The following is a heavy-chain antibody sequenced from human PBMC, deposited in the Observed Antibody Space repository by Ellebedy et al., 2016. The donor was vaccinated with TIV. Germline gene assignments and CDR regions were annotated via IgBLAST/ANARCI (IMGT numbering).Heavy chain of an antibody. V-gene: IGHV3-15*01. CDR3: VTDQVGFGMDV. Sequence: GGSLRLXXAASGFIFSSAWMSWVRQGPGKGLEWIGRIRSQIDGGTTDYAAPMRGRIIVSRDDSTNTLYLQMNTLTSEDTAVYYCVTDQVGFGMDVWGQGTTVTVSS. CDR2: IRSQIDGGTT. CDR1: GFIFSSAW. D-gene: IGHD1-26*01. J-gene: IGHJ6*02.